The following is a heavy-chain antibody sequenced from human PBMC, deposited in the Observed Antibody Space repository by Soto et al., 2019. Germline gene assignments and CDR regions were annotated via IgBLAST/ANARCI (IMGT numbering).Heavy chain of an antibody. CDR2: ISGSGSPT. V-gene: IGHV3-23*01. J-gene: IGHJ6*02. Sequence: ESGGGLGQPGGSLRLSCAASGFTFSSYAMTWVRQAPGRGLEWVSAISGSGSPTYYADSVKGRFTISRDNSKNTLYLQMNSLRADDTAVYYCARDMSGGTYNYDYGMDVWGQGTTVTVSS. CDR3: ARDMSGGTYNYDYGMDV. CDR1: GFTFSSYA. D-gene: IGHD1-26*01.